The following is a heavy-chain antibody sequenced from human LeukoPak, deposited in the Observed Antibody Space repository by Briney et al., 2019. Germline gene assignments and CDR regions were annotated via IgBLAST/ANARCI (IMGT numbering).Heavy chain of an antibody. CDR1: GFTFSSYG. D-gene: IGHD1-1*01. V-gene: IGHV3-33*01. J-gene: IGHJ4*02. CDR2: IWYDGSNK. CDR3: AREIQRNPYYFDY. Sequence: GGSLRLSCAASGFTFSSYGMHWVRQAPGKGLEWVAVIWYDGSNKYYADSVKGRFTISGDNSKNTLYLQMNSLRAEDTAVYYCAREIQRNPYYFDYWGQGTLVTVSS.